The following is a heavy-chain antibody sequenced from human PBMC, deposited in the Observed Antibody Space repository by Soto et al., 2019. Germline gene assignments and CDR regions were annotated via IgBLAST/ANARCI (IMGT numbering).Heavy chain of an antibody. Sequence: QVQLVQSGAEEKKPGASVKVSCKASGYTFTSYAMHWVRQAPGQRLEWMGWINAGNGNTKSSQKFQGRVTITRDTSVSTAYMELSSLRSEDTAVYYCARSIVVVTALDYWGQGTPVTVSS. CDR2: INAGNGNT. V-gene: IGHV1-3*05. J-gene: IGHJ4*02. D-gene: IGHD2-21*02. CDR1: GYTFTSYA. CDR3: ARSIVVVTALDY.